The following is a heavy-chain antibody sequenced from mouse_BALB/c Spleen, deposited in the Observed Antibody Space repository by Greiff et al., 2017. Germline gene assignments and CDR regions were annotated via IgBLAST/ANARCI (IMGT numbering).Heavy chain of an antibody. CDR2: IYPGDGDT. V-gene: IGHV1-80*01. D-gene: IGHD2-1*01. CDR1: GYAFSSYW. Sequence: VQLQQSGAELVRPGSSVKISCKASGYAFSSYWMNWVKQRPGQGLEWIGQIYPGDGDTNYNGKFKGKATLTADKSSSTAYMQLSSLTSEDSAVYFCAIYYGNYGEFAYWGQGTLVTVSA. CDR3: AIYYGNYGEFAY. J-gene: IGHJ3*01.